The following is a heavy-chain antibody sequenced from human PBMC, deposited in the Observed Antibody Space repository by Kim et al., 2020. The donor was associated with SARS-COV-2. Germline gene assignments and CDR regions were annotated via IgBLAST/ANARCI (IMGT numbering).Heavy chain of an antibody. J-gene: IGHJ6*02. D-gene: IGHD2-15*01. CDR2: IYPGDSDT. CDR1: GYSFTSYW. CDR3: ARFGCSGGSCYSYYYYGMDG. V-gene: IGHV5-51*01. Sequence: GESLKISCKGSGYSFTSYWIGWVRQMPGKGLEWMGIIYPGDSDTRYSPSFQGQVTISADKSISTAYLQWSSLKASDTAMYYCARFGCSGGSCYSYYYYGMDGWGQGTTVTVSS.